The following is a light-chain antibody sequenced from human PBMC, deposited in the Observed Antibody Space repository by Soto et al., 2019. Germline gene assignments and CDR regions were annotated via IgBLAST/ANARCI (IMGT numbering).Light chain of an antibody. CDR1: QSISSY. CDR3: QQSFSTPDT. V-gene: IGKV1-39*01. CDR2: TAS. Sequence: DIQMTQSPSSLSGSVGDRVTITCRASQSISSYLNWYQQKPGKAPKLLIYTASSLQSGVPGRFSGSGSGTDFTLTISSLQPEDFATYYCQQSFSTPDTYGQGTKLDIK. J-gene: IGKJ2*01.